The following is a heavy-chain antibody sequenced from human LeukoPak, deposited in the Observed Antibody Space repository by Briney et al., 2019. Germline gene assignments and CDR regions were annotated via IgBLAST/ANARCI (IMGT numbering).Heavy chain of an antibody. CDR3: ARINLQGYRYCFDP. J-gene: IGHJ5*02. CDR1: GFSLSTSEMC. Sequence: SGPTLVNPTQTLTLTCTFSGFSLSTSEMCVSWIRQPPGKALEWLARIDWDDEKYYSTSLKTRLTISKDPSKNQVVLTMTNMDPVDTATYYCARINLQGYRYCFDPWGQGTLVTVSS. CDR2: IDWDDEK. V-gene: IGHV2-70*11. D-gene: IGHD5-18*01.